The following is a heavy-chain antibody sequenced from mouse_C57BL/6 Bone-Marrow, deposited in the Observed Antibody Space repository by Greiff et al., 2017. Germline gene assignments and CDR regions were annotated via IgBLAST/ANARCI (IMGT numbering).Heavy chain of an antibody. Sequence: QVQLQQPGAELVRPGSSVKLSCKASGYTFTSYWMDWVKQRPGQGLEWIGNIYPSDSETHYNQKFKDKATLTVDKSSSTAYMQLSSLTSEDSAVYYCARSGGGHYFDYGGQGTTLTVSS. D-gene: IGHD1-1*02. CDR2: IYPSDSET. V-gene: IGHV1-61*01. CDR1: GYTFTSYW. J-gene: IGHJ2*01. CDR3: ARSGGGHYFDY.